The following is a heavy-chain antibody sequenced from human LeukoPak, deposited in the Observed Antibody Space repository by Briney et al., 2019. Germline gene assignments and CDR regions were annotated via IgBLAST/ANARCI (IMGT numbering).Heavy chain of an antibody. V-gene: IGHV4-30-4*01. J-gene: IGHJ4*02. CDR3: ARGLGSSWYGD. Sequence: SETLSLTCTVSGGSISSGDYYWTWIRQPPGKGLEWIGYIYYSGSTYYSPSLKSRATISVDTSKNEFSLRLRSVTAADTAVYYCARGLGSSWYGDWGQGTLVTLSS. D-gene: IGHD6-13*01. CDR2: IYYSGST. CDR1: GGSISSGDYY.